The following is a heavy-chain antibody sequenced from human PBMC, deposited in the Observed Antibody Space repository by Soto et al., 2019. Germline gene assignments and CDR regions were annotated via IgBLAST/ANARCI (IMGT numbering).Heavy chain of an antibody. Sequence: SVKVSCKASAGTFSSYAISWVRHAPGQWLEWMGGIIPIFGTANYAQKFQGRVTITADESTSTAYMELSSLRSEDTAVYYCAAKDSSSSVYYYGMDVWGQGTTVTVSS. J-gene: IGHJ6*02. CDR2: IIPIFGTA. V-gene: IGHV1-69*13. CDR3: AAKDSSSSVYYYGMDV. CDR1: AGTFSSYA. D-gene: IGHD6-6*01.